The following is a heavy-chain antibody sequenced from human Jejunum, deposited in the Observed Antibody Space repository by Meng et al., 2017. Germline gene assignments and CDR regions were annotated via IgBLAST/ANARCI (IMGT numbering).Heavy chain of an antibody. CDR1: GFTFSIYA. V-gene: IGHV3-23*01. Sequence: EVQLLESGGGLVQPGGSLRLACAASGFTFSIYAMSWVRQAPGKGLEWVSTISGSGGGTYYPDSVKGRFTISRDDSKNTLYLQMNSLRAEDTAVYYCARGCGTTCYIDYWGQGTLVTVSS. CDR3: ARGCGTTCYIDY. CDR2: ISGSGGGT. J-gene: IGHJ4*02. D-gene: IGHD2-2*02.